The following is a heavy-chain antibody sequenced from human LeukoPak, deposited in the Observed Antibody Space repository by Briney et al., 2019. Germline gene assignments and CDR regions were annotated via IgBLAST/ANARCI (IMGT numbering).Heavy chain of an antibody. J-gene: IGHJ4*02. CDR3: ARSFGGDTDY. Sequence: HPGGSLRLPCAASGFTFSGHWMHWVRQAPGKGLVWVSRINMDGSSTSYADSVKGRFTISRDNAKNTLYLQMNSLRAEDTAVYYCARSFGGDTDYWGQGTLVTVSS. CDR2: INMDGSST. D-gene: IGHD2-21*01. CDR1: GFTFSGHW. V-gene: IGHV3-74*01.